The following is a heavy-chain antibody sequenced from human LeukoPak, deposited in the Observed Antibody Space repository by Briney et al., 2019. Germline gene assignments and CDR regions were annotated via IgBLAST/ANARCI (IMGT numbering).Heavy chain of an antibody. CDR3: ARDRADYGDHRGAFDY. D-gene: IGHD4-17*01. V-gene: IGHV3-21*01. CDR1: GFTVSSNY. CDR2: ISSSSSYI. J-gene: IGHJ4*02. Sequence: GGSLRLSCAASGFTVSSNYMSWVRQAPGKGLEWVSSISSSSSYIYYADSVKGRFTISRDNAKNSLYLQMNSLRAEDTAVYYCARDRADYGDHRGAFDYWGQGTLVTVSS.